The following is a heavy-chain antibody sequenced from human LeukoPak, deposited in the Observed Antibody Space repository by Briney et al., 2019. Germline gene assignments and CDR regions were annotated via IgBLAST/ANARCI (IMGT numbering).Heavy chain of an antibody. J-gene: IGHJ4*02. CDR1: GFTFSSYG. V-gene: IGHV3-33*01. D-gene: IGHD5-24*01. CDR3: ARAGDGYNIYYFDY. CDR2: IWYDGSNK. Sequence: GGSLRLSCAASGFTFSSYGMHWVRQAPGKGLEGVAVIWYDGSNKYYADSVKGRFPISRDNSKNTLYLQMNSLRAEDTAVYYCARAGDGYNIYYFDYWGQGTLVTVSS.